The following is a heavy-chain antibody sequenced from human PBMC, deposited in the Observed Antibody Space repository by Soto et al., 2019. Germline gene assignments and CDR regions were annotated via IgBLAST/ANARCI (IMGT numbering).Heavy chain of an antibody. J-gene: IGHJ4*02. CDR1: GYTFTSYY. CDR2: INPSGGST. CDR3: ARDRPTDDSSGYPLAY. D-gene: IGHD3-22*01. Sequence: ASVKVSCKASGYTFTSYYMHWVRRAPGQGLEWMGIINPSGGSTSYAQKFQGRVTMTRDTSTSTVYMELSSLRSEDTAVYYCARDRPTDDSSGYPLAYWGQGTLVTVSS. V-gene: IGHV1-46*03.